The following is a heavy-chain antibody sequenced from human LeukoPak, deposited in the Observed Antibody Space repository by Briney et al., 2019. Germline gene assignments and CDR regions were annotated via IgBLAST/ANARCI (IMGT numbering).Heavy chain of an antibody. D-gene: IGHD2-2*02. J-gene: IGHJ4*02. Sequence: GGSLRLSCVASGFTFSSYWMHWVRQAPGKGLVWVSHINIDGSSTHYADSVKGRFTISRDNAKNTLYLQLNSLRAEDTAVYYCARVRYCSSTSCYIYFEYWGQGTLVTVSS. CDR1: GFTFSSYW. CDR3: ARVRYCSSTSCYIYFEY. V-gene: IGHV3-74*01. CDR2: INIDGSST.